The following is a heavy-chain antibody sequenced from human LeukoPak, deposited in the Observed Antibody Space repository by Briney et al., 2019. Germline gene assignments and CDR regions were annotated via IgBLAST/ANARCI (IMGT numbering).Heavy chain of an antibody. CDR2: IYYRGNA. CDR1: GGSISSSNYY. J-gene: IGHJ4*02. CDR3: AREEDRSGD. V-gene: IGHV4-39*07. Sequence: PSETLALTCTVSGGSISSSNYYWAWISQPPGQGLEWIGSIYYRGNAYYNPSLKSRVTISVDTSKNQFSLSLSSVTAADTAVYYCAREEDRSGDWGQGTLVTVTS. D-gene: IGHD3-22*01.